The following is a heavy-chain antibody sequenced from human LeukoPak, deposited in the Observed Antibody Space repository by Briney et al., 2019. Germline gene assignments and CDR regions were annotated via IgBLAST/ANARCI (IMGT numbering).Heavy chain of an antibody. V-gene: IGHV4-61*01. Sequence: SETLSLTCTVSGGSGSSGSYYWSWIRQPPGKGLEWIGYIYYSGSTNYNPSLKSRVTISVDTSKNQFSLKLSSVTAADTAVYYCARVPYRQSYWGPFDYWGQGTLVTVSS. CDR1: GGSGSSGSYY. CDR3: ARVPYRQSYWGPFDY. J-gene: IGHJ4*02. D-gene: IGHD2-21*01. CDR2: IYYSGST.